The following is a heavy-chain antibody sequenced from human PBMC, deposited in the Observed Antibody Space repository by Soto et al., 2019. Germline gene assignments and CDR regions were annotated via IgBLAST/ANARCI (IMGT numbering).Heavy chain of an antibody. V-gene: IGHV3-33*01. CDR3: ARDFRKVRGPNSSIWIDY. CDR2: IWYDGSIK. D-gene: IGHD6-13*01. CDR1: GFPFSSYF. J-gene: IGHJ4*02. Sequence: PGGSLILSCASSGFPFSSYFMHWVRPAPGKGLEWVAVIWYDGSIKYYADSVKGRFTISRDNSKNTLYLQMNSLRAEDTAVYYCARDFRKVRGPNSSIWIDYWGQGTLVTVSS.